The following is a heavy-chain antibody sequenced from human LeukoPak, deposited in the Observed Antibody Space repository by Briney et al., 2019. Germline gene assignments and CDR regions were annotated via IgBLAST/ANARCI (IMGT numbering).Heavy chain of an antibody. V-gene: IGHV4-59*12. D-gene: IGHD3-3*01. J-gene: IGHJ4*02. CDR2: IYYSGST. CDR3: ARNVSPSYDFWSGYYFDY. CDR1: GGSISSYY. Sequence: KASETLSLTCTVSGGSISSYYWSWIRQPPGKGLEWIGYIYYSGSTNYNPSLKSRVTISVDTSKNQFSLKLSSVTAADTAVYYCARNVSPSYDFWSGYYFDYWGQGTLVTVSS.